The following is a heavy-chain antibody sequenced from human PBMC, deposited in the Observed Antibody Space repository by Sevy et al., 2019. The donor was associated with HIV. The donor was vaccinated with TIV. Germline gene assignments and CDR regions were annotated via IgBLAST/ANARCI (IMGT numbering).Heavy chain of an antibody. Sequence: GGSLRLSCAASGFTFSSYAMHWVRQAPGKGLEWVAVISYDGSNKYYAHSVKGRFTISRDNSKNTLYLQMNSLRAEDTAVYYCASLGDIVVVVAAEEDAFDIWGQGTMVTVSS. CDR3: ASLGDIVVVVAAEEDAFDI. D-gene: IGHD2-15*01. V-gene: IGHV3-30*04. J-gene: IGHJ3*02. CDR2: ISYDGSNK. CDR1: GFTFSSYA.